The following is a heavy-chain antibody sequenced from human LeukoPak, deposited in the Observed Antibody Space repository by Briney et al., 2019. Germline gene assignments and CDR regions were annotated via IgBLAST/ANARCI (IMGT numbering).Heavy chain of an antibody. CDR1: GSTFTSFR. Sequence: GASLQISCKGSGSTFTSFRIGWVRQMPGEGLEWMGIIHPGDSDTMYSPSFQGQVTISADKSISTAYLQWSSLKASDTAMYYCARHRSSRDGYNLDSWGQGTLVTVSS. D-gene: IGHD5-24*01. CDR3: ARHRSSRDGYNLDS. J-gene: IGHJ4*02. CDR2: IHPGDSDT. V-gene: IGHV5-51*01.